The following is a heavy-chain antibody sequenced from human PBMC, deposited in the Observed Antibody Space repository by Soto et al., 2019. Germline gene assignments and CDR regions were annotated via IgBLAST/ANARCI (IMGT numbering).Heavy chain of an antibody. J-gene: IGHJ6*02. D-gene: IGHD2-2*01. CDR3: ARDLIVVVPAALADYYGMDV. V-gene: IGHV3-30-3*01. Sequence: GGSLRLSCAASGFTFSSYAMHWVRQAPGKGLEWVAVISYDGSNKYYADSVKGRFTISRDNSKNTLYLQMNSLRAEDTAVYYCARDLIVVVPAALADYYGMDVWGQGTTVTVSS. CDR1: GFTFSSYA. CDR2: ISYDGSNK.